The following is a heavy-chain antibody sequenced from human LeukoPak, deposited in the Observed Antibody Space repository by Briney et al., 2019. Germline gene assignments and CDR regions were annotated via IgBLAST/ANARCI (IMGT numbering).Heavy chain of an antibody. J-gene: IGHJ6*03. Sequence: SETLSLTCTVSGGSISSSSYYWGWIRQPPGKGLEWIGSIYYSGSTYYNPSLKSRVTISVDATKNQFSLKLSSVTAADTAVYYCARGVVTAPYDYYYMDVWGKGTTVTVSS. CDR1: GGSISSSSYY. V-gene: IGHV4-39*07. D-gene: IGHD2-21*02. CDR2: IYYSGST. CDR3: ARGVVTAPYDYYYMDV.